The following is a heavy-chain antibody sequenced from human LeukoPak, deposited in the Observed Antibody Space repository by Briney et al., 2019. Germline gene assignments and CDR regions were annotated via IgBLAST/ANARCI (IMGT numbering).Heavy chain of an antibody. CDR2: IIPIFGTA. D-gene: IGHD2-21*02. Sequence: SVKVSCKASGGTFSSYAISWVRQAPGQGLEWMGGIIPIFGTANYAQKFQGRVTVTADKSTSTAYMELSSLRSEDTAVYYCARGPHIVVVTAPDAFDIWGQGTMVTVSS. J-gene: IGHJ3*02. CDR3: ARGPHIVVVTAPDAFDI. CDR1: GGTFSSYA. V-gene: IGHV1-69*06.